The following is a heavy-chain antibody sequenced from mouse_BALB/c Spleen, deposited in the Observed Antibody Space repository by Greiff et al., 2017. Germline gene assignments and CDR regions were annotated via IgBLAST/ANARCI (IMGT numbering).Heavy chain of an antibody. CDR2: INPSNGRT. V-gene: IGHV1S81*02. CDR1: GYTFTSYW. Sequence: VQLQQSGAELVKPGASVKLSCKASGYTFTSYWMHWVKQRPGQGLEWIGEINPSNGRTNYNEKFKSKATLTVDKSSSTAYMQLSSLTSEDSAVYYCARRGWDYFDDWGQGTTLTVSS. CDR3: ARRGWDYFDD. D-gene: IGHD3-3*01. J-gene: IGHJ2*01.